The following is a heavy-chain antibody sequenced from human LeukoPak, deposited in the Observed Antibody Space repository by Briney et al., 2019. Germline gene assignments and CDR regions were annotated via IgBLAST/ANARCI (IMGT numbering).Heavy chain of an antibody. CDR2: IYFSGST. CDR1: SGSISISSYY. CDR3: AREVRDGYNYFDY. V-gene: IGHV4-39*07. J-gene: IGHJ4*02. D-gene: IGHD5-24*01. Sequence: PSETLSLTCTVSSGSISISSYYWGWIRQPPGKGLEWIGSIYFSGSTYYNPSLKSRVTISVDTSKNQFSLKLSSVTAADTAVYYCAREVRDGYNYFDYWGQGTLVTVSS.